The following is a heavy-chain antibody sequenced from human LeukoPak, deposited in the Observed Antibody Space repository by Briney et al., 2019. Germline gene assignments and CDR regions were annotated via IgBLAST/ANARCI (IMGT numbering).Heavy chain of an antibody. D-gene: IGHD4-23*01. CDR3: AREGKDYGGKRILARDAFDI. J-gene: IGHJ3*02. Sequence: GASVKVSCKASGYTFTGYYMHWVRQAPGQGLEWMGRINPNSGGTNYAQKFQGRVTMTRDTSISTAYMELSRLRSDDTAVYYCAREGKDYGGKRILARDAFDIWGQGTMVTVSS. CDR2: INPNSGGT. V-gene: IGHV1-2*06. CDR1: GYTFTGYY.